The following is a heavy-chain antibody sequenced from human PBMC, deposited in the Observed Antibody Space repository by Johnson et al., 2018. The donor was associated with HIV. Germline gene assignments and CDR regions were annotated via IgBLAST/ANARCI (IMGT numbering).Heavy chain of an antibody. CDR2: ISFDGTSK. J-gene: IGHJ3*02. Sequence: QVQLVESGGGLIQPGGSLRLSCAASGFTFSSYGMHWVRQAPGKGLEWVAFISFDGTSKYYADSVKGRFTISRDNSKNTLYLQMNSLRAEDTAVYYCARGMYSNACYCSFYMWGQGTVVTVSS. CDR1: GFTFSSYG. D-gene: IGHD6-19*01. V-gene: IGHV3-30*19. CDR3: ARGMYSNACYCSFYM.